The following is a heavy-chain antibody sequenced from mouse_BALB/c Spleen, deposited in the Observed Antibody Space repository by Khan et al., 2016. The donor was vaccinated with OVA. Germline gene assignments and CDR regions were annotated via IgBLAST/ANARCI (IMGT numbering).Heavy chain of an antibody. Sequence: EVQVVESGGDLVKPGGSLKLSCAASGFSFSSYIMSWVRQTPDKRLEWVATISSGGDYTYYPDIVKGRFTISRDNAKNTLYLQMSSLKSEDTAMYYCASYVDGSFAYWGQGTLVTVSA. CDR1: GFSFSSYI. CDR3: ASYVDGSFAY. CDR2: ISSGGDYT. D-gene: IGHD2-12*01. J-gene: IGHJ3*01. V-gene: IGHV5-6*01.